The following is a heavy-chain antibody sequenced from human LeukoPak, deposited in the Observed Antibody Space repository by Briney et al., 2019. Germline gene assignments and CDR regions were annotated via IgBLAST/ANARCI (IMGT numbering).Heavy chain of an antibody. J-gene: IGHJ5*02. Sequence: GESLKISCKGSGYSFNTYWIGWVRQMPGKGLEWMGIIYPGDSDTRCSPSFQGQVIISADKSISTAYLQWSSLKASDTAMYYCARHLRDCSSTSCYGTYWFDPWGQGTLVTVSS. CDR2: IYPGDSDT. CDR1: GYSFNTYW. D-gene: IGHD2-2*01. V-gene: IGHV5-51*01. CDR3: ARHLRDCSSTSCYGTYWFDP.